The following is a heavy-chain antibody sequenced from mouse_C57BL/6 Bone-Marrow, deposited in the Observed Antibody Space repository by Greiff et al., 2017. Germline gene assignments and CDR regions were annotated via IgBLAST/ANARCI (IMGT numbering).Heavy chain of an antibody. J-gene: IGHJ4*01. CDR1: GFTFSSYA. Sequence: EVQLVESGGGLVKPGGSLKLSCAASGFTFSSYAMSWVRQTPEKRLEWVATISDGGSYTYYPDNVKGRFTISRDNAKNNLYLQMSHLKSEDTAMYYCARDWGTTVVATRLDYWGQGTSVTVSS. CDR3: ARDWGTTVVATRLDY. D-gene: IGHD1-1*01. V-gene: IGHV5-4*01. CDR2: ISDGGSYT.